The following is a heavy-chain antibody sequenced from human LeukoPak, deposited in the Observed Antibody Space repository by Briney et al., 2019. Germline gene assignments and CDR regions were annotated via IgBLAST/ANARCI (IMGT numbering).Heavy chain of an antibody. CDR3: ARDLARSWGQKQWLVNYYYYGMDV. V-gene: IGHV1-2*02. J-gene: IGHJ6*02. D-gene: IGHD6-19*01. CDR1: GYTFTGYY. CDR2: LNPSSGDT. Sequence: ASVKVSCKASGYTFTGYYVHWVRQAPGQGLEWMGWLNPSSGDTKYAQKFQGRVTMTRDTSISTAYMELSRLRSDDTAVYYCARDLARSWGQKQWLVNYYYYGMDVWGQGTTVTVSS.